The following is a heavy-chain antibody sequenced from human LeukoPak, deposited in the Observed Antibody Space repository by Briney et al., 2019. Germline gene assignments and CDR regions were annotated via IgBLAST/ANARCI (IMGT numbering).Heavy chain of an antibody. V-gene: IGHV1-69*05. Sequence: SVKVSCKTSGGTFNDSAISWVRQAPGQGLEWLGGIMPLFGTAGYAQKFQGRVTITKDESTRTVYLELTSLTSDDTAVYYCASDVHGDYGSGWFDPWGQGTLVSVSS. CDR2: IMPLFGTA. CDR3: ASDVHGDYGSGWFDP. CDR1: GGTFNDSA. J-gene: IGHJ5*02. D-gene: IGHD4-17*01.